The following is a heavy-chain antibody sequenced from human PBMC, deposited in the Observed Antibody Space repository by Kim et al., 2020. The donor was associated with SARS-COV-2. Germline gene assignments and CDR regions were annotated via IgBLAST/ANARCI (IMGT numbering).Heavy chain of an antibody. V-gene: IGHV4-39*01. D-gene: IGHD6-13*01. Sequence: NPSRKSRVTISVGTSKNQFSLKLSSVTAADTTVYYCARLSSSQTGDWFDPWGQGTLVTVSS. J-gene: IGHJ5*02. CDR3: ARLSSSQTGDWFDP.